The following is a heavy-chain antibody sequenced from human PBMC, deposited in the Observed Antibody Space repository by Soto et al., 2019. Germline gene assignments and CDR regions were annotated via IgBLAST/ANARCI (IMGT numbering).Heavy chain of an antibody. CDR3: ARQSTENYCSGGSCYSIDY. CDR2: IYYSGST. D-gene: IGHD2-15*01. CDR1: GGSISSSSYY. V-gene: IGHV4-39*01. J-gene: IGHJ4*02. Sequence: SETLSLTCTVSGGSISSSSYYWGWIRQPPGKGLEWIGSIYYSGSTYYNPSLKSRVTISVDTSKNQFSLKLSSVTAADTAVYYCARQSTENYCSGGSCYSIDYWGQGTLVTVSS.